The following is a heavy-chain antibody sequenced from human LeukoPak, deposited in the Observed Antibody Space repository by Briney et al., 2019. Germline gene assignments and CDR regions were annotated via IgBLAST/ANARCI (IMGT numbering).Heavy chain of an antibody. V-gene: IGHV3-15*01. CDR1: GFTFSSYW. J-gene: IGHJ4*02. D-gene: IGHD4-17*01. CDR3: TTEIYGDLLFPNDY. Sequence: PGGSLRLSCAASGFTFSSYWMSWVRQAPGKGLEWVGRIKSKTDGGTTDYAAPVKGRFTISRDDSKNTLYLQMNSLKTEDTAVYYCTTEIYGDLLFPNDYWGQGTLVTVSS. CDR2: IKSKTDGGTT.